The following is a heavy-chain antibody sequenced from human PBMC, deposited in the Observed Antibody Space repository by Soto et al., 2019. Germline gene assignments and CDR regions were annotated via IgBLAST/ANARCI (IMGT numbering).Heavy chain of an antibody. CDR2: TYYRSKWFK. CDR1: GDSVSSNSAA. J-gene: IGHJ4*02. V-gene: IGHV6-1*01. Sequence: SQTLSLTCAISGDSVSSNSAAWNWIRQSPSRGLEWLGRTYYRSKWFKDYAVSVKSRITINPDTSKSQFSLQLNSVTPEDTAVYFCARGDSSGWSRGGFDYWGQGTLVTVSS. CDR3: ARGDSSGWSRGGFDY. D-gene: IGHD6-19*01.